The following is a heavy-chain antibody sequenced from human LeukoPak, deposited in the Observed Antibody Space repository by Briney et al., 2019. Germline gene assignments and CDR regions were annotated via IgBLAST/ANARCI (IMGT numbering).Heavy chain of an antibody. CDR1: GGSISSSS. Sequence: KTSETLSLTCTVSGGSISSSSYYWGWIRQAPGKGLEWVSYISGSTTYTNYADSVKGRFTISRDNAKNSLYLQMNSLRAEDTAVYYCARYCGSGSYVTGGMDVWGQGTTVTVSS. D-gene: IGHD3-10*01. CDR2: ISGSTTYT. CDR3: ARYCGSGSYVTGGMDV. V-gene: IGHV3-11*06. J-gene: IGHJ6*02.